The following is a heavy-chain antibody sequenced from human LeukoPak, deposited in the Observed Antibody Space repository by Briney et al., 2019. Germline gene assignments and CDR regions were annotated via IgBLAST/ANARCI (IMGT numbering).Heavy chain of an antibody. CDR1: GGSISSYY. J-gene: IGHJ4*02. V-gene: IGHV4-59*01. Sequence: SETLSLTCTVSGGSISSYYWSWIRQPPGKGLEWIGYIYYSGRTNYNPSLKSRVTISVDTSKNQFSLKLSSVTAADTVVYYCARSRTVSLDYWGQGTLVTVSS. CDR3: ARSRTVSLDY. D-gene: IGHD4-17*01. CDR2: IYYSGRT.